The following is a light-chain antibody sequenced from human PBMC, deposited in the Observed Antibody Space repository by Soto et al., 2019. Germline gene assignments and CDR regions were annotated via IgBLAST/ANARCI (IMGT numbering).Light chain of an antibody. CDR1: SPNIGSNT. V-gene: IGLV1-44*01. J-gene: IGLJ3*02. Sequence: QSALTQPPSASGTPGQRVTISCSGSSPNIGSNTVNWYQQLPGTAPKLLIYSNNQRPSGVPDRFSGSKSGTSASLAISGLQSEDEADYYCAAWDDSLNGWVFGGGTKVTVL. CDR3: AAWDDSLNGWV. CDR2: SNN.